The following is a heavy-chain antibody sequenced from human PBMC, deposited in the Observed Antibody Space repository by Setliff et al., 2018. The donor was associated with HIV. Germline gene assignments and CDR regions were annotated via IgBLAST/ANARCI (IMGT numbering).Heavy chain of an antibody. CDR3: AKARGGMGGLDY. Sequence: PGGSLRLSCAASGFTFSSYSMNWVRQAPGKGLEWVSYISSSDNTIHYADSVRGRFTISRDNAKNSLYLQMNSLRAEDTAVYYCAKARGGMGGLDYWGQGTLVTVSS. V-gene: IGHV3-48*04. J-gene: IGHJ4*02. CDR2: ISSSDNTI. CDR1: GFTFSSYS. D-gene: IGHD2-15*01.